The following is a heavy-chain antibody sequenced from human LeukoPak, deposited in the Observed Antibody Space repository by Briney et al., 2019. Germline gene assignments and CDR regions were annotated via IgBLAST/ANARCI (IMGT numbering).Heavy chain of an antibody. D-gene: IGHD6-19*01. Sequence: PSETLSLTCTVSGGSISSYYWSWIRQPAGKGLEWIGRIYTRGSTNYTPPLKSRVTISVDTSKNQFSLKLSSVTAADTAVYYCARGGSGWNYYYYYMDVWGKGTTVTISS. V-gene: IGHV4-4*07. CDR1: GGSISSYY. CDR2: IYTRGST. J-gene: IGHJ6*03. CDR3: ARGGSGWNYYYYYMDV.